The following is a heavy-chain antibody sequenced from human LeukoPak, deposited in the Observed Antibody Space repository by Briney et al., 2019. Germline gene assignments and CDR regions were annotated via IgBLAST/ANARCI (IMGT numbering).Heavy chain of an antibody. J-gene: IGHJ4*02. CDR2: INPNSGGT. V-gene: IGHV1-2*02. CDR1: GYTFTGYY. D-gene: IGHD3-10*01. Sequence: GASVKVSCKASGYTFTGYYMHWVRQAPGQGLEWMGWINPNSGGTNYAQKFQGRVTMTRYTSISTAYMELSRLRSDDTPVYYCAKAGRWFGELIGYWGQGTLVTVSS. CDR3: AKAGRWFGELIGY.